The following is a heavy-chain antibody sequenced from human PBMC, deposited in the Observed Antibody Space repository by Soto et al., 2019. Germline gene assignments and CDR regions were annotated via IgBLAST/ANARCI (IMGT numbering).Heavy chain of an antibody. J-gene: IGHJ6*02. D-gene: IGHD2-15*01. CDR3: ARVRCSGGSCYLLDV. V-gene: IGHV4-61*01. CDR2: IYYSGST. CDR1: GGSVSSGSYY. Sequence: SETLSLTCTVSGGSVSSGSYYWSWIRQPPGKGLEWIGYIYYSGSTNYNPSLKSRVTISVDTSKNQFSLKLSSVTAADTAVYYCARVRCSGGSCYLLDVWGQGTTVTVSS.